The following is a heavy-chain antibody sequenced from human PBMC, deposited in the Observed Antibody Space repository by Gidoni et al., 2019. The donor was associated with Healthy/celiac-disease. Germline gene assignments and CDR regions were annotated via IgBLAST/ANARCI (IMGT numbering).Heavy chain of an antibody. V-gene: IGHV3-9*01. J-gene: IGHJ6*02. CDR1: GFTFDAYA. D-gene: IGHD3-3*01. Sequence: VESGGGLVQPGRSLRLSCAASGFTFDAYAMHWVRQAPGKGLEWVSGISWNSGSIGYADSVKGRFTISRDNAKNSLYLQMNSLRAEDTALYYCALRSQTYYYYGMDVWGQGTTVTVSS. CDR2: ISWNSGSI. CDR3: ALRSQTYYYYGMDV.